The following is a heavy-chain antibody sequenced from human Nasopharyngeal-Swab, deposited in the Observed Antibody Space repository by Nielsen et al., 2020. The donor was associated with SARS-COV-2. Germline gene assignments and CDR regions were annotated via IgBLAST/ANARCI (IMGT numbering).Heavy chain of an antibody. D-gene: IGHD6-19*01. V-gene: IGHV3-21*01. J-gene: IGHJ4*02. Sequence: GESLKISCAASGFTFNNYNFNWVRQAPGKGLEWVSSISSSSSYIYYADSVKGRFTISRDNAKNSLYLQMNSLRAEDTAVYYCARMPSGGWYFDYWGQGTLVTVSS. CDR3: ARMPSGGWYFDY. CDR1: GFTFNNYN. CDR2: ISSSSSYI.